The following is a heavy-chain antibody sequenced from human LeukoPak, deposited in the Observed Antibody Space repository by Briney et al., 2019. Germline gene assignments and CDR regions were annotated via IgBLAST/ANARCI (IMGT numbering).Heavy chain of an antibody. J-gene: IGHJ2*01. CDR3: AKAPEGDYWYFDL. CDR1: GFTFDDYA. V-gene: IGHV3-9*01. CDR2: ICWNSGSI. D-gene: IGHD2-21*01. Sequence: GGSMRLSWAASGFTFDDYAMHWVRQAPGKCLEWVSGICWNSGSIGYADSVKGRFTISRDNAKNSLYLQMNSLRAEDTALYYCAKAPEGDYWYFDLWGRGTLVTVSS.